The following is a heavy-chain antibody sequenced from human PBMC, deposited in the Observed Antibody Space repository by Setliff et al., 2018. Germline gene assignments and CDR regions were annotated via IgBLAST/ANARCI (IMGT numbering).Heavy chain of an antibody. V-gene: IGHV4-28*03. D-gene: IGHD2-2*01. CDR2: IYHDGNP. Sequence: SETLSLTCAVSGASVNSLTWWSWVRQTPGKGLEWIGFIYHDGNPKFNPSVNYNPSLKSRVTMSIDKSKNQFSLNLRSVTAADTAVYYCTRGGERYHTANWGQGLRVTVSS. J-gene: IGHJ4*02. CDR3: TRGGERYHTAN. CDR1: GASVNSLTW.